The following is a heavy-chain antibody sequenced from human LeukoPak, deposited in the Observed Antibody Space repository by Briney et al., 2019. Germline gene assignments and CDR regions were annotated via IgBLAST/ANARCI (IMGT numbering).Heavy chain of an antibody. Sequence: PSETLSLTCAVSGYSVSSGYWWGWIRQPPGKGLEWLQNIHHSGRTHHNPSLKSRVIISLDTSKNQFSLKLSSVTAADTALYYCARGGSGRAHYYYYYYMDVWGKGTTVTVSS. CDR3: ARGGSGRAHYYYYYYMDV. D-gene: IGHD3-10*01. J-gene: IGHJ6*03. CDR2: IHHSGRT. CDR1: GYSVSSGYW. V-gene: IGHV4-38-2*01.